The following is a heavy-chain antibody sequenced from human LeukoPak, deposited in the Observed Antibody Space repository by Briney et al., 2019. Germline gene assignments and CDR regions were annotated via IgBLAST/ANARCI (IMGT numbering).Heavy chain of an antibody. D-gene: IGHD3-16*01. J-gene: IGHJ4*02. CDR3: GRTWGYYFDY. V-gene: IGHV4-39*07. CDR2: IYYSGST. Sequence: PSETLSLTCTVSGGSISSSSYYWGWIRQPPGKGLEWIGSIYYSGSTYYNPSLKSRVTISVDTSKSQFSLKLPSVTAADTAVYYCGRTWGYYFDYWGQGTLVTVSS. CDR1: GGSISSSSYY.